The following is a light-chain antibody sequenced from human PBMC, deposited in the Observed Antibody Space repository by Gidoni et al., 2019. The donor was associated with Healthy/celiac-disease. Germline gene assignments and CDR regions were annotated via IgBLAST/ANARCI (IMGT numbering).Light chain of an antibody. CDR3: QQRSNWTPRT. CDR2: DAS. V-gene: IGKV3-11*01. Sequence: EIVFPQSPATLSLFPGERATLSCRASQSVSSYLAWYQQKPGQAPRLLIYDASNRATGSPARCSGSGSGTEFTLTISSLEPEDFAVDYCQQRSNWTPRTFGGGTKVEIK. CDR1: QSVSSY. J-gene: IGKJ4*01.